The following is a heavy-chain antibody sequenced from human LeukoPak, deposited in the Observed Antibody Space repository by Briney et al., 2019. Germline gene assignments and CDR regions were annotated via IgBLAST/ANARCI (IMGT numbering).Heavy chain of an antibody. CDR3: AADLDYDVLTGYLADAFDI. CDR2: MNPNSGNT. J-gene: IGHJ3*02. V-gene: IGHV1-8*03. CDR1: GYTFTSYD. D-gene: IGHD3-9*01. Sequence: GASVKVSCKASGYTFTSYDINWVRQATGQGLEWMGWMNPNSGNTGYVQKFQERVTITRDMSTSTAYMELSSLRSEDTAVYYCAADLDYDVLTGYLADAFDIWGQGTMVTVSS.